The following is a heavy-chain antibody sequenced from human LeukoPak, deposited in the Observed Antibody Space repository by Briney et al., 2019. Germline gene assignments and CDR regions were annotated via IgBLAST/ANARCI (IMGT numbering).Heavy chain of an antibody. J-gene: IGHJ4*02. CDR2: FGGRGGST. CDR1: GFPFTNYA. V-gene: IGHV3-23*01. D-gene: IGHD3-10*01. CDR3: ARKAGYYYGSGDY. Sequence: GGSLRLPCPASGFPFTNYAMSWVGQAPGKGLEWFSSFGGRGGSTYYADSVKGRFTISRDNSKNTLYLQMNSLRAEDTAVYYCARKAGYYYGSGDYWGQGTLVTVSS.